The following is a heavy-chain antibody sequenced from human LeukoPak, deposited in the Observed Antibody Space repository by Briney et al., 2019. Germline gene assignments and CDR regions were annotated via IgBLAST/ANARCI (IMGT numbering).Heavy chain of an antibody. V-gene: IGHV4-34*01. D-gene: IGHD6-13*01. Sequence: KPSETLSLTCAVYGGSFSGYYWSWIRQPPGKGLEWIGEINHRGSTNYNPSLKSRVTISVDTSKNQFSLKLSSVTAADTAVYYCAREPLAAAVNFDYWGQGTLVTVSS. J-gene: IGHJ4*02. CDR3: AREPLAAAVNFDY. CDR1: GGSFSGYY. CDR2: INHRGST.